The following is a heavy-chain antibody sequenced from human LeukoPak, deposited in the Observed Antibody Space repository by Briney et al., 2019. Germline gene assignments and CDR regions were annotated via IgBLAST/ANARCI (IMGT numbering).Heavy chain of an antibody. CDR3: ARSQSSSLIDY. J-gene: IGHJ4*02. D-gene: IGHD6-13*01. V-gene: IGHV3-33*01. CDR2: IWYDGTSK. Sequence: HPGGSLRLSCAASGFTFSSYGMHWVRQAPGKGLEWVAVIWYDGTSKDYADSVKGRFTFSRDNSKNTLYLQMNSLTVEDTAVYYCARSQSSSLIDYWGQGTLVTVSS. CDR1: GFTFSSYG.